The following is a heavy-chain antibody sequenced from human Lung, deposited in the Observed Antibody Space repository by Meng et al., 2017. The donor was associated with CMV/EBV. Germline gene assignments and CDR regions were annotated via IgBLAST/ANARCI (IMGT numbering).Heavy chain of an antibody. V-gene: IGHV3-7*01. CDR3: ARDRFEDYDFWSGYSLTDYYGMDV. CDR1: GFTFSSYW. J-gene: IGHJ6*01. Sequence: GESLKISCAASGFTFSSYWMSWVRQAPGKGLEWVANIKQDGSEKYYVDSVKGRFTISRDNAKNSLYLQMNSLRAEDTAVYYCARDRFEDYDFWSGYSLTDYYGMDVWGQGNXV. D-gene: IGHD3-3*01. CDR2: IKQDGSEK.